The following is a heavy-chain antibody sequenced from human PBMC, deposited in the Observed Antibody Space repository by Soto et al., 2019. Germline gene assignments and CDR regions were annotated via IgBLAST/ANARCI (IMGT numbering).Heavy chain of an antibody. Sequence: EVQLVESGGGLVQPGGSLRLSCAASGFSFSTYWMSWVRQAPGTGLEWVANIKQDGSETFYVDSLKGRFTISRDNAQNSLHLQMNSLRAEDPAVSSCARDRGGVCYGQDCWGLDVWGQGTTVTVSS. J-gene: IGHJ6*02. CDR1: GFSFSTYW. V-gene: IGHV3-7*04. CDR2: IKQDGSET. D-gene: IGHD2-21*02. CDR3: ARDRGGVCYGQDCWGLDV.